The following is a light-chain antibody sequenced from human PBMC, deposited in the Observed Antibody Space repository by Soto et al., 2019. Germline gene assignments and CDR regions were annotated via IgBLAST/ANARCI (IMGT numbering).Light chain of an antibody. CDR3: AVWVNILHGPGV. J-gene: IGLJ3*02. CDR1: SSTIGSNT. Sequence: QSVLTQPPSASGPPGQRVTISCSGSSSTIGSNTVDWYQQLPGTAPKLLIYSHDQRPLGVPDRFSASRSGTSASLAISGLQPGDEGIYYCAVWVNILHGPGVFGGGTKLTVL. V-gene: IGLV1-44*01. CDR2: SHD.